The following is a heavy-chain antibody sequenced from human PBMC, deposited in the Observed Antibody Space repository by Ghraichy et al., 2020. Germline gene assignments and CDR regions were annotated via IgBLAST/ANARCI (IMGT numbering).Heavy chain of an antibody. CDR3: AKDKYTSDYSYYYMDV. J-gene: IGHJ6*03. V-gene: IGHV3-23*01. CDR1: GFTFSNFA. Sequence: GGSLRLSCAASGFTFSNFAMSWVRQAPGKGLEWVSAISGSGGSTYYADSVKGRFTISRDNSKNTLYLQMNSLRAEDTAVYYCAKDKYTSDYSYYYMDVWGKGTTVTVSS. D-gene: IGHD6-25*01. CDR2: ISGSGGST.